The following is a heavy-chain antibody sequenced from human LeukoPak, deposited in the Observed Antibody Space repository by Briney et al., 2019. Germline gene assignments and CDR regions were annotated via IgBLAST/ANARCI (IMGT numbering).Heavy chain of an antibody. CDR1: GFTFSSYW. CDR3: ARRSGIAVAGAFDY. D-gene: IGHD6-19*01. J-gene: IGHJ4*02. CDR2: ISGSGDST. Sequence: GGSLRLSCAASGFTFSSYWMSWVRQAPGKGLEWVSGISGSGDSTYYADSVKGRFTISRDNSKNTLYLQMNSLRAEDTAVYYCARRSGIAVAGAFDYWGQGTLVTVSS. V-gene: IGHV3-23*01.